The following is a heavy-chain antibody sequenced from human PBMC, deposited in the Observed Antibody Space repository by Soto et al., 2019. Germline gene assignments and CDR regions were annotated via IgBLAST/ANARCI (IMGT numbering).Heavy chain of an antibody. J-gene: IGHJ4*02. CDR2: ISYDGSNK. V-gene: IGHV3-30-3*01. CDR3: ARDLAFEVGATNRAHDY. Sequence: PGGSLRLSCAASGFTFSSYAMHWVRQAPGKGLEWVAVISYDGSNKYYADSVKGRFTISRDNSKNTLYLQMNSLRAEDTAVYYCARDLAFEVGATNRAHDYWGQGTLVTVSS. CDR1: GFTFSSYA. D-gene: IGHD1-26*01.